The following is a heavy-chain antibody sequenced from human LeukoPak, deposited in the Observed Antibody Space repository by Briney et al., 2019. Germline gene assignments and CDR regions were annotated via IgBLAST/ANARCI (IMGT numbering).Heavy chain of an antibody. D-gene: IGHD6-13*01. CDR3: ARDGLKSLAAGILFDY. J-gene: IGHJ4*02. CDR1: GFTFSSYA. Sequence: PGGSLRLSCAASGFTFSSYAMHWVRQAPGQGLEWVAVISYDGSNKYYADSVKGRFTISRDNSKNTLYLQMNSLRAEDTAVYYCARDGLKSLAAGILFDYWGQGTLVTVSS. CDR2: ISYDGSNK. V-gene: IGHV3-30*04.